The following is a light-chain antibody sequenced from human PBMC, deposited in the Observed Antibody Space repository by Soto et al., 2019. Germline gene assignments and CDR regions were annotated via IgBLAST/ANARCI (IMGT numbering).Light chain of an antibody. J-gene: IGKJ4*01. CDR1: QVIGTY. Sequence: DIQMTQSPSSLSASVGDSVTITCQASQVIGTYLSWYQQRSGKTPKLLIYDASSLETGVSSRFSGSGSGTDFTFTISSLQPEDFATYYCQQYDTLPLTFGGGTMGDIK. CDR2: DAS. V-gene: IGKV1-33*01. CDR3: QQYDTLPLT.